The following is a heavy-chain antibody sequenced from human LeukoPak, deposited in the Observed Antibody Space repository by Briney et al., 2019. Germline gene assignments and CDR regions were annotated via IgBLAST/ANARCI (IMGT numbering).Heavy chain of an antibody. D-gene: IGHD3-22*01. V-gene: IGHV4-61*02. J-gene: IGHJ3*02. Sequence: SETLSLTCTVSGGSISSGSYYWSWIRQPAGKGLEWIGRIYTSGSTNYNPSLKSRVTISVDTSKNQFSLKLSSVTAADTAVYYCARGVTMIVVVTNDAFDIWGQGTMVTVSS. CDR1: GGSISSGSYY. CDR3: ARGVTMIVVVTNDAFDI. CDR2: IYTSGST.